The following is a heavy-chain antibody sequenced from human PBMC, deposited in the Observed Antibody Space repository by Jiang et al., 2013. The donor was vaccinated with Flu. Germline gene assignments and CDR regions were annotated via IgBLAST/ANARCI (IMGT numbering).Heavy chain of an antibody. CDR3: ARDPGYYYYGMDV. V-gene: IGHV4-30-2*04. Sequence: KSRVTISVDTSKNQFSLKLSSVTAADTAVYYCARDPGYYYYGMDVWGQGTTVTVSS. J-gene: IGHJ6*02.